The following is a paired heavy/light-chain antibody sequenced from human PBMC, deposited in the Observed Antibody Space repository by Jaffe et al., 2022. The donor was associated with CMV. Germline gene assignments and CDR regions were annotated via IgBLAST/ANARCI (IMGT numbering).Light chain of an antibody. Sequence: DIQMTQSPSTLSASVGDRVTITCRASQSISSWLAWYQQKPGKAPKLLIYKASSLESGVPSRFSGSGSGTEFTLTISSLQPDDFATYYCQQGGTFGQGTKVEIK. J-gene: IGKJ1*01. CDR1: QSISSW. V-gene: IGKV1-5*03. CDR3: QQGGT. CDR2: KAS.
Heavy chain of an antibody. CDR2: IYYSGST. CDR1: GGSISSSSYY. CDR3: ARGPDSSGYDMEILGTPTPAGDAFDI. J-gene: IGHJ3*02. Sequence: QLQLQESGPGLVKPSETLSLTCTVSGGSISSSSYYWGWIRQPPGKGLEWIGSIYYSGSTYYNPSLKSRVTISVDTSKNQFSLKLSSVTAADTAVYYCARGPDSSGYDMEILGTPTPAGDAFDIWGQGTMVTVSS. D-gene: IGHD3-22*01. V-gene: IGHV4-39*01.